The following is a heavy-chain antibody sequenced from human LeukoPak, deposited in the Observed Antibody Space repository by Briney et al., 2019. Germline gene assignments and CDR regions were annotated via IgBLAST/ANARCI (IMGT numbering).Heavy chain of an antibody. V-gene: IGHV4-59*05. CDR1: GGSISSYY. J-gene: IGHJ4*02. CDR2: IYYSGST. Sequence: SETPSLTCTVSGGSISSYYWSWIRQPPGKGLEWIGGIYYSGSTYYNPSLKSRVTISVDTSKNQFSLKLSSVTAADTAVYYCARTVAASTILIDYWGQGTLVTVSS. CDR3: ARTVAASTILIDY. D-gene: IGHD2-15*01.